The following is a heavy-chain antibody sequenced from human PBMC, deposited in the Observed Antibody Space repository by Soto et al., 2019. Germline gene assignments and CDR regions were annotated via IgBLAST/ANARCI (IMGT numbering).Heavy chain of an antibody. CDR1: GYSFTSYV. CDR3: AKANWYSEY. CDR2: IDPSDSYT. Sequence: PGESLKISCKGSGYSFTSYVISWVRQMPGKGLEWMGRIDPSDSYTNYSPSFQGHVTISADKSISTAYLQWSSLKASDTAIYYCAKANWYSEYWGQGTLVTVSS. D-gene: IGHD7-27*01. J-gene: IGHJ4*02. V-gene: IGHV5-10-1*01.